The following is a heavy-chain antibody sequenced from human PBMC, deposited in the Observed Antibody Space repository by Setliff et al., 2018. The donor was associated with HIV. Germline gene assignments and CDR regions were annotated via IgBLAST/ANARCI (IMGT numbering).Heavy chain of an antibody. V-gene: IGHV4-59*11. CDR1: GASISSHY. CDR2: IYSTGST. D-gene: IGHD4-17*01. Sequence: SETLSLTCTVSGASISSHYWSWIRRSPGKELEWIGYIYSTGSTNYNPSLQSRVSISMDASSNKFSLQVTSVTSADTAVYYCAKGAGFYGDYTFDYWGQGHRVTVSS. CDR3: AKGAGFYGDYTFDY. J-gene: IGHJ4*02.